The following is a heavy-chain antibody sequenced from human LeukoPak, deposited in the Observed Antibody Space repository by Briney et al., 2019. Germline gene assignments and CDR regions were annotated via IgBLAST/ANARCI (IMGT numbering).Heavy chain of an antibody. Sequence: PGGSLRLSCAASGFTFSSYAMSWVRQAPGKGLEWVSAISGGGGSTYYADSVKGRFTISRDNSKNTLYLQMNSLRAEDTAVYYCAKDPRRTYYYEPNWFDHWGQGTLVTVSS. CDR3: AKDPRRTYYYEPNWFDH. CDR2: ISGGGGST. CDR1: GFTFSSYA. D-gene: IGHD3-22*01. V-gene: IGHV3-23*01. J-gene: IGHJ5*02.